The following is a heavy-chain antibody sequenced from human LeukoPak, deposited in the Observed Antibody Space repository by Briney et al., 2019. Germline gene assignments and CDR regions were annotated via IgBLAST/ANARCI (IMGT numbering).Heavy chain of an antibody. CDR3: ARERYSNYNWFDP. V-gene: IGHV4-59*01. CDR2: IYHSGST. D-gene: IGHD4-11*01. Sequence: SETLSLTCTVSGDSISTYYWSWIRQPPGKGLEWIGYIYHSGSTNYNPSLTSRVSISVDTSKNQFSLKLSSVTAADTAVYYCARERYSNYNWFDPWGQGTLVTVSS. J-gene: IGHJ5*02. CDR1: GDSISTYY.